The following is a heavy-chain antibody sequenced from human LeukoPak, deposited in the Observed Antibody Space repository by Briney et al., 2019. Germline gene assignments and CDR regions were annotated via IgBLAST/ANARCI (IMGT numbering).Heavy chain of an antibody. CDR1: GFTFSGYW. CDR2: INSDGTTT. J-gene: IGHJ4*02. CDR3: ARGRHYYESSGYYNYLDY. Sequence: GGSLRLSCAASGFTFSGYWMHWVRQASGKGLVWISRINSDGTTTNYADSVNGRFTISRDNAKNSLYLQMNSLRAEDTAVYYCARGRHYYESSGYYNYLDYWGQGTLVTVSS. D-gene: IGHD3-22*01. V-gene: IGHV3-74*01.